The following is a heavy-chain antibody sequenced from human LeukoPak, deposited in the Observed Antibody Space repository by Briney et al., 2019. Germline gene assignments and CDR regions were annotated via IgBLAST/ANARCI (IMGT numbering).Heavy chain of an antibody. D-gene: IGHD6-13*01. CDR3: AKGEHSSSWYRFDY. V-gene: IGHV3-23*01. Sequence: GGFLRLSCAASGFTFSSYAMSWVRQAPGRGLEWVSAISGSGGSTYYADSVKGRFTISRDNSKNTLYLQMNSLRAEDTAVYYCAKGEHSSSWYRFDYWGQGTLVTVSS. J-gene: IGHJ4*02. CDR2: ISGSGGST. CDR1: GFTFSSYA.